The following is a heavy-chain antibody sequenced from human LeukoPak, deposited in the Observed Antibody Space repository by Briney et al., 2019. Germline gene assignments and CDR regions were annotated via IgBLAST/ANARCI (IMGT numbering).Heavy chain of an antibody. J-gene: IGHJ6*02. D-gene: IGHD3-16*01. V-gene: IGHV1-2*02. CDR2: INPNSGGT. Sequence: ASVKVSCKASGYTFTGYYMHWVRQAPGQGLEWMGWINPNSGGTNYAQKFQGRVTMTRDTSISTAYMELSRLRSDDTAVYYCAREYAWSYYYYGMDVWGQGTTVTVSS. CDR3: AREYAWSYYYYGMDV. CDR1: GYTFTGYY.